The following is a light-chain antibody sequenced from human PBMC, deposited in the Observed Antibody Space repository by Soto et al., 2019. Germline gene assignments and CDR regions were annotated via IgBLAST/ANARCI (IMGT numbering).Light chain of an antibody. CDR3: CSYVGNSSSFV. CDR2: DVT. J-gene: IGLJ1*01. Sequence: QSVLTQPRSVSGSPGQSVTISCTGSSNDVGGYNYVSWYQQRPGKAPKLLIYDVTKWQPGVPDRFSGSKSGNTASLTISGLQADDEDDYYCCSYVGNSSSFVFGTGTKSP. V-gene: IGLV2-11*01. CDR1: SNDVGGYNY.